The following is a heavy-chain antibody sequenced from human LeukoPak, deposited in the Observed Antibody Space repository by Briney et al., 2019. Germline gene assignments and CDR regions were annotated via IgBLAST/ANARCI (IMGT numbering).Heavy chain of an antibody. D-gene: IGHD5-18*01. V-gene: IGHV4-38-2*02. J-gene: IGHJ3*02. Sequence: SETLSLTCTVSGYSISSGYYWGWIRQPPGKGLEWTGSIDHSGSTNYNPSLKSRVTISVDTSKNQFSLKLSSVTAADTAVYYCARVRRDRRGYTSGAFDIWGQGTMVTVSS. CDR2: IDHSGST. CDR1: GYSISSGYY. CDR3: ARVRRDRRGYTSGAFDI.